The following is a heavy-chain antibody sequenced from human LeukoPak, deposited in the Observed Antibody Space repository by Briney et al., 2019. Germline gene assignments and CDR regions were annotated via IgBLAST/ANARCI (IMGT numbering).Heavy chain of an antibody. CDR1: GYIFTSYG. V-gene: IGHV1-18*01. CDR2: ISAYNGNT. J-gene: IGHJ6*02. Sequence: ASVKVSCKASGYIFTSYGISWVRQAPGQGLEWMGWISAYNGNTNYAQKLQGRVTMTTDTSTSTAYMELSSLRSEDTAVYYCARSDIVVVPAACPGMDVWGQGTTVTVSS. CDR3: ARSDIVVVPAACPGMDV. D-gene: IGHD2-2*01.